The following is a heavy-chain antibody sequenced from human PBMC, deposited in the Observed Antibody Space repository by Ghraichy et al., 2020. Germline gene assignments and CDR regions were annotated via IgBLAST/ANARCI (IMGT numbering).Heavy chain of an antibody. J-gene: IGHJ6*02. Sequence: ASVKVSCKASGYTFTSYAMHWVRQAPGQRLEWMGWINAGNGNTKYSQKFQGRVTITRDTSASTAYMELSSLRSEDTAVYYCARDRREAYYYYYYGMDVWGQGTTVTVSS. CDR3: ARDRREAYYYYYYGMDV. CDR1: GYTFTSYA. CDR2: INAGNGNT. V-gene: IGHV1-3*01.